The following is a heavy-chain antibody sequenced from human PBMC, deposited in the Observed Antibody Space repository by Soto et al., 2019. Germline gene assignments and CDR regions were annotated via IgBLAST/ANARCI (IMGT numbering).Heavy chain of an antibody. CDR1: CGSVSSGSYY. Sequence: SETVSLTCTVSCGSVSSGSYYWSWIRQPPGKGLEWIGYIYYSGSTNYNPSLKSRVTISVDTSKNQFSLKLSSVTAADTAVYYCARGNSGYDYHWFDPWGQGTLVTVSS. CDR3: ARGNSGYDYHWFDP. D-gene: IGHD5-12*01. CDR2: IYYSGST. J-gene: IGHJ5*02. V-gene: IGHV4-61*01.